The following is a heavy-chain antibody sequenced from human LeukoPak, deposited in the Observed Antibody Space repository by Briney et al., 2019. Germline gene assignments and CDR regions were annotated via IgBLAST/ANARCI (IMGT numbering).Heavy chain of an antibody. CDR3: ARGLYASGWYGPRGLTNWFDP. CDR1: GFTFSSYS. V-gene: IGHV3-23*01. J-gene: IGHJ5*02. Sequence: GGSLRLSCAASGFTFSSYSMNWVRQAPGKGLEWVSVISGSGGSTYYADSVKGRFTLSRDNSKNTLYLQMNSLRAEDTAVYYCARGLYASGWYGPRGLTNWFDPWGQGTLVTVSS. D-gene: IGHD6-19*01. CDR2: ISGSGGST.